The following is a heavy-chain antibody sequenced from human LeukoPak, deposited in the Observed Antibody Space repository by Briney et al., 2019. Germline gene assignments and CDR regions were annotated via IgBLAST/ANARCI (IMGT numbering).Heavy chain of an antibody. CDR2: IYHSGST. Sequence: SETLSLTCAVSGYSISSGYYWGWIRQPPGKGLEWIGSIYHSGSTYYNPSLKSRVTISVDTSKNQFSLKLSSVTAADTAVYYCARWLGGILNWFDPWGRGTLVTVSS. CDR3: ARWLGGILNWFDP. CDR1: GYSISSGYY. V-gene: IGHV4-38-2*01. J-gene: IGHJ5*02. D-gene: IGHD5-18*01.